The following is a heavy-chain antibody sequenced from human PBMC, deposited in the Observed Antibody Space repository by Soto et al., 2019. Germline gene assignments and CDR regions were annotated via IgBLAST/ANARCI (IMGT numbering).Heavy chain of an antibody. D-gene: IGHD3-10*01. CDR2: IYYSGST. CDR3: AAQLRWFGESRYNWFDP. CDR1: GCSISSGGYY. J-gene: IGHJ5*02. V-gene: IGHV4-31*03. Sequence: QVQLQEPGPGLVKPSQTLSLTCSVSGCSISSGGYYCSWIRQHPGKGLEWIGFIYYSGSTYYHQSLRSRVTISVDTSKNQFSLTLSSVTAADTAVYYCAAQLRWFGESRYNWFDPWGQGTLLTVSS.